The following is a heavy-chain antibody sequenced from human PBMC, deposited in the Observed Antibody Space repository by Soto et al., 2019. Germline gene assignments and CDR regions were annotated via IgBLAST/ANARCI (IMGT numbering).Heavy chain of an antibody. D-gene: IGHD2-21*01. J-gene: IGHJ4*02. V-gene: IGHV1-46*01. Sequence: QVQLVQSGAEVRKPGASVKLSCQASGYTFTHYYIHWVRQAPGQGLEWLGIINPDTGTTSYAQTFQGRVTLTTDTSASTVYLELSGLAAEDTAVYYCASCPIYGGDSYFAYWGQGTLVTVSS. CDR2: INPDTGTT. CDR3: ASCPIYGGDSYFAY. CDR1: GYTFTHYY.